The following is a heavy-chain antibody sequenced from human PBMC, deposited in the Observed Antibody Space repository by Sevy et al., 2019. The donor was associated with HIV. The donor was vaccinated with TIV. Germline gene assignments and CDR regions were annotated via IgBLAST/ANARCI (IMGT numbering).Heavy chain of an antibody. D-gene: IGHD4-17*01. CDR2: ISYGGDKR. CDR3: ARDEYSDYDTHYYGMDV. Sequence: GGSLRLSCVASGFSFSTYGVHWVRQAPGKGLEWVAVISYGGDKRNYADSVKGRFTISRDNSKNTVYLQMNSLRAEDTAVYFCARDEYSDYDTHYYGMDVWGQGTTVTVSS. J-gene: IGHJ6*02. V-gene: IGHV3-30*04. CDR1: GFSFSTYG.